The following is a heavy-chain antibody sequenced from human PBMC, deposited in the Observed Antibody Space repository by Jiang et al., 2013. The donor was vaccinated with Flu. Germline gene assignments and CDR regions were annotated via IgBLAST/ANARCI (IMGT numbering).Heavy chain of an antibody. CDR1: GFTFSSYG. Sequence: AASGFTFSSYGMHWVRQAPGKGLEWVAVIWYDGSNKYYADSVKGRFTISRDNSQNTLYLQMNSLRAEDTAVYYCARDRVPAAIPLYYYYGMDVWGQGTTVTVSS. V-gene: IGHV3-33*01. CDR2: IWYDGSNK. D-gene: IGHD2-2*02. J-gene: IGHJ6*02. CDR3: ARDRVPAAIPLYYYYGMDV.